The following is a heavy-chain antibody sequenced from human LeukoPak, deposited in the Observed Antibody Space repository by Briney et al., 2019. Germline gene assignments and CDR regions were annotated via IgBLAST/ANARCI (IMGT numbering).Heavy chain of an antibody. CDR1: GDSISSSTYY. CDR2: IYYSGST. J-gene: IGHJ4*02. D-gene: IGHD6-13*01. CDR3: ARGLYDGGSWFHFDS. Sequence: SETLSLTCTVSGDSISSSTYYWAWIRQPPGKGLEWIGNIYYSGSTYYNPSLKSRVTISIDTSKNHFSLELSSVTAADMAEYYCARGLYDGGSWFHFDSWGQGTLVTVSS. V-gene: IGHV4-39*02.